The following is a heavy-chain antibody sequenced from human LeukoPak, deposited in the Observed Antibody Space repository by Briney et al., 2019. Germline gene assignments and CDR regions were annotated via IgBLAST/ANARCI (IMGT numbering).Heavy chain of an antibody. CDR3: ARDNCSSDCYYNWFVP. J-gene: IGHJ5*02. V-gene: IGHV3-21*01. CDR1: GFTFSSYG. D-gene: IGHD2-21*02. CDR2: ISSNSSYI. Sequence: GGSLRLSCAASGFTFSSYGINWIRQAPPNGLEWVSSISSNSSYIYYADSVKGRFTVSTDNAKNSLYLQMNSLRADDTAVCYCARDNCSSDCYYNWFVPCGQGALVTVSS.